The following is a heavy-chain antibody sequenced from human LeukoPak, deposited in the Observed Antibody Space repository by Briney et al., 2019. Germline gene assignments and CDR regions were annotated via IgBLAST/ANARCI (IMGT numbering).Heavy chain of an antibody. J-gene: IGHJ4*02. V-gene: IGHV4-38-2*02. D-gene: IGHD3-10*01. Sequence: SETLSLTCTVSGYSISSGYYWGWIRQPPGKGLEWTGSIDHSGSTYYNPSLKSRITISVDTSKNQFSLKLSSVTAADTAVYYCARSGPNYYGSGSYYDYWGQGTLVTVSS. CDR3: ARSGPNYYGSGSYYDY. CDR1: GYSISSGYY. CDR2: IDHSGST.